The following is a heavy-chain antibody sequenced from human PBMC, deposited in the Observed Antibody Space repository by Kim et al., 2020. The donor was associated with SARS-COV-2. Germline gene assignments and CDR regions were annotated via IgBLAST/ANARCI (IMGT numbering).Heavy chain of an antibody. CDR2: ISSSSSYI. CDR3: ARDKSPWGGQYNWFDP. CDR1: GFTFSSYS. J-gene: IGHJ5*02. V-gene: IGHV3-21*01. Sequence: GGSLRLSCAASGFTFSSYSMNWVHQAPGKGLEWVSSISSSSSYIYYADSVKGRFTISRDNAKNSLYLQMNSLRAEDTAVYYCARDKSPWGGQYNWFDPWGQGTLVTVSS. D-gene: IGHD7-27*01.